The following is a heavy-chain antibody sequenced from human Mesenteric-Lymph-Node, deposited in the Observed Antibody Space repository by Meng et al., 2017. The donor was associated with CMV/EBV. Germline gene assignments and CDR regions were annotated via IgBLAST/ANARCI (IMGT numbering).Heavy chain of an antibody. CDR2: ISGSGDSA. V-gene: IGHV3-23*01. CDR3: AKNSGASGYDPFQY. D-gene: IGHD5-12*01. CDR1: GFTFSNFA. Sequence: AYGFTFSNFAMSWVRQTPGKGLEWVSAISGSGDSAHSADSVKGRFTISRDTSKNTLYLQMNSLRAEDTAFYYCAKNSGASGYDPFQYWGQGTLVTVSS. J-gene: IGHJ4*02.